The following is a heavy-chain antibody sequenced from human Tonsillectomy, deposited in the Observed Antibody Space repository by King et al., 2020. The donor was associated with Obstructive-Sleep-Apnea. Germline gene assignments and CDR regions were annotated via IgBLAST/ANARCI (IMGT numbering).Heavy chain of an antibody. D-gene: IGHD6-13*01. CDR1: GFTFSSYA. J-gene: IGHJ4*02. V-gene: IGHV3-30*04. CDR3: AREATTPGFSRSWRPFDY. CDR2: ISYDGSNK. Sequence: VQLVESGGGVVQPGRSLRLSCAASGFTFSSYAMHWVRQAPGKGLEWVAVISYDGSNKYYADSVKGRFTISRDNSKNTLHLQMNSLRAEDTDVYYCAREATTPGFSRSWRPFDYWGQGTLVTVSS.